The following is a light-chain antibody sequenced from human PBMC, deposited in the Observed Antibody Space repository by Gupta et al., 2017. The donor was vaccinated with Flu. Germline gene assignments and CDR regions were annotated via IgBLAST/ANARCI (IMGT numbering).Light chain of an antibody. V-gene: IGKV1-33*01. CDR2: DAS. Sequence: DILLTQSPSSLSASVGDRVTIICQASQHITDYLNWYQQKPGKAPKLLIYDASNLGTGVPSRFSGSGSGTDFTFTISSLQPEDIATYYCQQYDNFPVTFGQGTKLEIK. J-gene: IGKJ2*01. CDR3: QQYDNFPVT. CDR1: QHITDY.